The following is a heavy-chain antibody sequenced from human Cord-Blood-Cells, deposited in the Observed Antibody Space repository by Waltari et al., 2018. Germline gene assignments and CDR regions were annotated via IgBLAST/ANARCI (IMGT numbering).Heavy chain of an antibody. D-gene: IGHD1-26*01. V-gene: IGHV4-39*01. CDR3: ARPRGSYYAFDI. J-gene: IGHJ3*02. Sequence: QLQLQESGPGLVKPSETLSPTCTVPGGSISSSSYYWGWLRQHPGKGLEWIGSIYYSGSTYDNPSRKSRVTISVDTSKNQFSLKLSSVTAADTAVYYCARPRGSYYAFDIWGQGTMVTVSS. CDR1: GGSISSSSYY. CDR2: IYYSGST.